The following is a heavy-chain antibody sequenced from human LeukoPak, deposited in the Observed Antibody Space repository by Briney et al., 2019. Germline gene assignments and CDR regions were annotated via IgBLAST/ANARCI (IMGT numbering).Heavy chain of an antibody. CDR2: ISWNSGSI. Sequence: GRSLRLSCAASGFTFDDYAMHWVRQAPGKGLEWVSGISWNSGSIGYADSVKGRFTISRGNAKNSLYLQMNSLRAEDTALYYCAKDLTTVTTDAFDIWGQGTMVTVSS. CDR1: GFTFDDYA. V-gene: IGHV3-9*01. CDR3: AKDLTTVTTDAFDI. J-gene: IGHJ3*02. D-gene: IGHD4-17*01.